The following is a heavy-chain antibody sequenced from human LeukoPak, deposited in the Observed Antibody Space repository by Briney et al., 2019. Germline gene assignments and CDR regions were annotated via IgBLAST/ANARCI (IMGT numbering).Heavy chain of an antibody. CDR3: ARGGNYGDYDGYFDY. D-gene: IGHD4-17*01. V-gene: IGHV4-59*08. CDR1: GGSISSYY. Sequence: PSETLSLTCTVSGGSISSYYWSWIRQPPGKGLEWIGYMYNSGSANYNPSLKSRVTISVDTSKNQFSLKLTSVTAADTAVYYCARGGNYGDYDGYFDYWGQGTLVTVSS. J-gene: IGHJ4*02. CDR2: MYNSGSA.